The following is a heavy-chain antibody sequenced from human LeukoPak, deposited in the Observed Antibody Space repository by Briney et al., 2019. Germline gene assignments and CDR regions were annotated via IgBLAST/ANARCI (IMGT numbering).Heavy chain of an antibody. Sequence: GGSVRLSSVASWFAVSCSYLGWVGPAPGKGLEWVSVISRGDNTYYADSVKGRFTISRDKSKNTLYLQMNSLRAEHTAVYFCARLTRWGRASSATVS. CDR2: ISRGDNT. J-gene: IGHJ6*02. CDR1: WFAVSCSY. CDR3: ARLTR. V-gene: IGHV3-53*01.